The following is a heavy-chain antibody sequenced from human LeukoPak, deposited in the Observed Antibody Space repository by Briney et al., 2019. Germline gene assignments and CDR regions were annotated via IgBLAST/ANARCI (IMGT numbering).Heavy chain of an antibody. CDR1: GGSINTYY. CDR3: TKSDGYGLIRI. J-gene: IGHJ3*02. Sequence: SETLSLTCTVSGGSINTYYWSWIREPPGKGLEWIGYIYYSGSTRYNPSLKSRVTISLDTSKNQFSLKVISMTAADTAAYYCTKSDGYGLIRICDRGTMVTVPS. V-gene: IGHV4-59*12. D-gene: IGHD3-10*01. CDR2: IYYSGST.